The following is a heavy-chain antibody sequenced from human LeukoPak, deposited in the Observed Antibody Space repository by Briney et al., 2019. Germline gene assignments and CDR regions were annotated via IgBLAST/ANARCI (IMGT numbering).Heavy chain of an antibody. J-gene: IGHJ6*02. CDR2: IGTAGDT. D-gene: IGHD2-21*02. CDR3: ARALRGDCCPYYYYGRDV. CDR1: GFTFRSYD. V-gene: IGHV3-13*04. Sequence: GGSLRLSCAASGFTFRSYDMHSVSQATGKGLEWVSAIGTAGDTYYPGSVKGRFTISRENAKNSLYLQMNSLRAGDTAVYYCARALRGDCCPYYYYGRDVWGQGTTVTVSS.